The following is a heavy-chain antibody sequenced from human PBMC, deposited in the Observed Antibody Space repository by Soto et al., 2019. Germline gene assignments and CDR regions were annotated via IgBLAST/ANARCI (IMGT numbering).Heavy chain of an antibody. D-gene: IGHD4-17*01. Sequence: HPGGSLRLSCAASRFTFSSYAMSWVRQAPGKGLEWVSAISGSGGSTYYADSVKGRFTISRDNSKNTLYLQMNSLRAEDTAVYYSAKEIYGGNSTYYYYYGMDVWGQGTTVTVSS. CDR2: ISGSGGST. J-gene: IGHJ6*02. CDR3: AKEIYGGNSTYYYYYGMDV. CDR1: RFTFSSYA. V-gene: IGHV3-23*01.